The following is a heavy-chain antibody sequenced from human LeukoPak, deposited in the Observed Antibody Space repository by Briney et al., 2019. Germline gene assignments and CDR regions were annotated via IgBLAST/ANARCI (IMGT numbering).Heavy chain of an antibody. Sequence: SETLSLTCTVSGDSINSYYWSWIRQPPGKGLEWIGYIFYSGSTNYNPCLKSRVTISVDTSKNQFSLKLSSVTAADTAVYYCARRITSSGWYRDDYWGQGTLVTVSS. CDR2: IFYSGST. J-gene: IGHJ4*02. D-gene: IGHD6-19*01. CDR1: GDSINSYY. CDR3: ARRITSSGWYRDDY. V-gene: IGHV4-59*08.